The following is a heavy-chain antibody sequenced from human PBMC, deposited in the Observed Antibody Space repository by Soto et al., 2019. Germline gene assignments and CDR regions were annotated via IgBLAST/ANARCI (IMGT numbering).Heavy chain of an antibody. CDR1: GGSIISASYS. Sequence: QVQLQESGPRLVKPSQTLSLSCAVSGGSIISASYSWNWIRQSPGRGLEWIGHIYSSGSTYYNPSLKSRVSISVDTSNNQFSLKLTSVTAADTAVYCCAREDAARIERWFDAWGQGILVIVSS. D-gene: IGHD6-6*01. V-gene: IGHV4-31*11. J-gene: IGHJ5*02. CDR3: AREDAARIERWFDA. CDR2: IYSSGST.